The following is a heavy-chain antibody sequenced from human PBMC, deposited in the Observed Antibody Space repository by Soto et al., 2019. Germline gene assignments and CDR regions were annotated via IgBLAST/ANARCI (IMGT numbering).Heavy chain of an antibody. V-gene: IGHV4-34*01. D-gene: IGHD3-22*01. CDR2: INHSGGT. Sequence: SETLSLTCAVYGGSFSGYYWSWIRQPPGKGLEWIGEINHSGGTNYNPSLKSRVTISVDTSKNQFSLKLSSVTAADTAVYYCARTYYYDSSGIDYWGQGTLVTVSS. J-gene: IGHJ4*02. CDR1: GGSFSGYY. CDR3: ARTYYYDSSGIDY.